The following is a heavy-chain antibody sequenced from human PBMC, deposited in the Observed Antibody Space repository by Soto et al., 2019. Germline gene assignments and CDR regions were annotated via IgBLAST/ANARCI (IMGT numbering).Heavy chain of an antibody. Sequence: ASVKVSCKASGYTFTSYYMHWVRQAPGQGLEWMGIINPSGGSTSYAQKFQGRVTMTRDTSTSTVYMELSSLRSEDTAVYYCAREGCSSTSCYRPEYYYGMDVWGQGTTVTVSS. CDR2: INPSGGST. D-gene: IGHD2-2*01. CDR1: GYTFTSYY. CDR3: AREGCSSTSCYRPEYYYGMDV. V-gene: IGHV1-46*01. J-gene: IGHJ6*02.